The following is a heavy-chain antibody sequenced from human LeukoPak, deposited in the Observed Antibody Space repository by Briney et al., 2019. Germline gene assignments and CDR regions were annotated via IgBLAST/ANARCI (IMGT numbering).Heavy chain of an antibody. Sequence: ASVKVSCKASGYTFTSYYMHWVRQAPGQGLEWMGIINPSGGSTSYAQKFQGRVTMTRDMSTSTVYMELSSLRSEDTAVYYCARGPPITIFGVVITRYFDYWGQGTLVTVSS. CDR2: INPSGGST. CDR3: ARGPPITIFGVVITRYFDY. V-gene: IGHV1-46*01. J-gene: IGHJ4*02. CDR1: GYTFTSYY. D-gene: IGHD3-3*01.